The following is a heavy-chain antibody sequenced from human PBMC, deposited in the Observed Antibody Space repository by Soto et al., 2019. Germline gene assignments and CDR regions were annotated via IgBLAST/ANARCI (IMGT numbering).Heavy chain of an antibody. D-gene: IGHD4-4*01. CDR3: AKDRDDYRNYVFDY. J-gene: IGHJ4*02. CDR1: GFTFTNYA. Sequence: PGGSLRLSCAASGFTFTNYAMTWVRQAPGKGLEWVSISSVSGSGGSTNYADSVKGRFTISRDNSKNTLYLQMNSLRVEDTAVYYCAKDRDDYRNYVFDYWGQGTLVTVSS. V-gene: IGHV3-23*01. CDR2: SSVSGSGGST.